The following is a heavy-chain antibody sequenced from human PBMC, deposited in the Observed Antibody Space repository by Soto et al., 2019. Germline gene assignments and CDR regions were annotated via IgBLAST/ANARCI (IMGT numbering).Heavy chain of an antibody. CDR3: ARGLYCGGGCYSHFDY. CDR2: IIPIFGTT. J-gene: IGHJ4*02. V-gene: IGHV1-69*01. CDR1: GGTFSNYH. D-gene: IGHD2-21*02. Sequence: VQLVQSGAEVKKPGSSVKVSCKASGGTFSNYHFIWVRQAPGQGLDWMGGIIPIFGTTDYGQRFQGRVTITADASTNTAYMELSSLRSDDTAVYYCARGLYCGGGCYSHFDYWGQGTLVTVSS.